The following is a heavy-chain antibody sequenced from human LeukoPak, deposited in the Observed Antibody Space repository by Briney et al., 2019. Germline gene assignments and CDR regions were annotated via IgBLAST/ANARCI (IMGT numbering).Heavy chain of an antibody. V-gene: IGHV5-51*01. CDR2: IYPGDSDT. J-gene: IGHJ4*02. CDR1: GYSFTNYW. CDR3: ARSPLGYCSRNSCSYFEY. D-gene: IGHD2-15*01. Sequence: GESLKISCKGSGYSFTNYWIGWVRQMPGKGLEWMGIIYPGDSDTRYSPSFQGQVTISADKSISTAYLQWSSLKASDTAMYYCARSPLGYCSRNSCSYFEYWGQGTLVTVSS.